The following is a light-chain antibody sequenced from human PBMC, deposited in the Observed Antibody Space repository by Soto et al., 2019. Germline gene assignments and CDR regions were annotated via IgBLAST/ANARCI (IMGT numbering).Light chain of an antibody. J-gene: IGLJ1*01. CDR3: AAWDASLGGFYV. CDR2: SNN. Sequence: QSVLTQPPSASGTPGQRVTISCSGSRSSIGSNTVNWYQHLPGSAPKLLIYSNNHRPSGVPDRFSASKAGASASLAISGLQPEDEGDYYCAAWDASLGGFYVFGSGTKVTVL. V-gene: IGLV1-44*01. CDR1: RSSIGSNT.